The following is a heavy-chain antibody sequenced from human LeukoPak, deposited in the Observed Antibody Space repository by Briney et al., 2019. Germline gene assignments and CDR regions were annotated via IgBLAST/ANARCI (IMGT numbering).Heavy chain of an antibody. D-gene: IGHD7-27*01. CDR1: GFTFSSYS. Sequence: PGGSLRLSCAASGFTFSSYSMNRVSQAPGKGPEWVSSISSSSSYIYYADSVKGRFTISRDNAKNSLYLQMNSLRAEDTAVYYCARGLVFRGDPWGQGTLVTVSS. CDR3: ARGLVFRGDP. J-gene: IGHJ5*02. CDR2: ISSSSSYI. V-gene: IGHV3-21*01.